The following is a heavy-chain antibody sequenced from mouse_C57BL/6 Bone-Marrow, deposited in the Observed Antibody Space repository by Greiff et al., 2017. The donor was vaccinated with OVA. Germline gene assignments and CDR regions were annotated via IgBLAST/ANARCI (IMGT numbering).Heavy chain of an antibody. V-gene: IGHV1-19*01. Sequence: EVQLQQSGPVLVKPGASVKMSCKASGYTFTDYYMNWVKQSHGKSLEWIGVINPYNGGTSYNQQFMGKATLTVDKSSSTAYMELNSLTSEDSAVYYCAINWGYYYDMDYWGQGTSVTVSS. J-gene: IGHJ4*01. CDR2: INPYNGGT. CDR1: GYTFTDYY. CDR3: AINWGYYYDMDY. D-gene: IGHD4-1*02.